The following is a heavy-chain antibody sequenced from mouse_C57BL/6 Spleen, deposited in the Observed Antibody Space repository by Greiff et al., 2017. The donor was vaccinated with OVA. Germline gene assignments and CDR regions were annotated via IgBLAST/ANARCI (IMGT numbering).Heavy chain of an antibody. V-gene: IGHV1-82*01. CDR2: IYPGDGDT. CDR3: ASGLYYFDY. J-gene: IGHJ2*01. CDR1: GYAFSSSW. Sequence: VQLQQSGPELVKPGASVKISCKASGYAFSSSWMNWVKQRPGKGLEWIGRIYPGDGDTNYNGKFKGKATLTADKSSSTAYMQLSSLTSEDSAVYFCASGLYYFDYWGQGTTLTVSS.